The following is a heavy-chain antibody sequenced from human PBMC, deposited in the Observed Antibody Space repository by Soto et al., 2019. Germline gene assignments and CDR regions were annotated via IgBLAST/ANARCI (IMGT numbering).Heavy chain of an antibody. CDR2: ISYDGSDK. CDR3: AKWPFESRTYYWRGGIY. J-gene: IGHJ4*02. V-gene: IGHV3-30*18. CDR1: GFTFSSYG. Sequence: HVQLVESGGGVVQPGRSLRLSCAASGFTFSSYGMHWVRQAPGKGLEWVAAISYDGSDKYYADSVKGRFAISRDNSRNTLYLQMNSLRPEDTAVFYCAKWPFESRTYYWRGGIYWGQGSLVTVSS. D-gene: IGHD3-3*01.